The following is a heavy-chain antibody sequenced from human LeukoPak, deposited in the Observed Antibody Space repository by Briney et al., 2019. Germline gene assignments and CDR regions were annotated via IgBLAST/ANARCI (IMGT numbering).Heavy chain of an antibody. J-gene: IGHJ6*02. CDR2: IKQDGSEK. D-gene: IGHD6-13*01. CDR3: ARDERVAAAGYYYYYGMDV. Sequence: GGSLRLSCAASGFTFSSYWMSWVHQAPGKGLEWVANIKQDGSEKYYVDSVKGRFTISRDNAKNSLYLQMNSLRAEDTAVYYCARDERVAAAGYYYYYGMDVWGQGTTVTVPS. CDR1: GFTFSSYW. V-gene: IGHV3-7*03.